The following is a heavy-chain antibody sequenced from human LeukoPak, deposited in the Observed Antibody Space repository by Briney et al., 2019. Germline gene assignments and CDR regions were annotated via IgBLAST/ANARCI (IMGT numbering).Heavy chain of an antibody. CDR1: GYSISSGYY. Sequence: PSETLSLTCAVSGYSISSGYYWGWIRQPPGKGLEWIGSIYHSGSTYYNPSLKSRVTISVDTSKNQFSLKLSSVTAADTAVYYCARQLKVGTSEAFDIWGQGTMVTVSS. CDR2: IYHSGST. D-gene: IGHD1-26*01. CDR3: ARQLKVGTSEAFDI. J-gene: IGHJ3*02. V-gene: IGHV4-38-2*01.